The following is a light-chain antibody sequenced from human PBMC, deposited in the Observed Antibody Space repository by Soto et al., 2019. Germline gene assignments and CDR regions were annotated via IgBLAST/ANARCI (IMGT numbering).Light chain of an antibody. CDR3: QQHGSSPWM. V-gene: IGKV3-20*01. Sequence: EVVLTQSPGTLSLSPGERATLSCRASQNINSDYFAWYQQKPGQTPRLLVYGACDRATCIPDRFSGSGSGTNSTGPSSRLEPEDFAAYYCQQHGSSPWMFGQGTKVDIK. CDR2: GAC. CDR1: QNINSDY. J-gene: IGKJ1*01.